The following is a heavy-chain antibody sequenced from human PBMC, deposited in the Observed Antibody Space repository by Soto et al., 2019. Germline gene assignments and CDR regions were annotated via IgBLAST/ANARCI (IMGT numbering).Heavy chain of an antibody. CDR3: ATVIVSTIPLDY. CDR2: SDPADGET. CDR1: GYNLNEVS. D-gene: IGHD5-12*01. J-gene: IGHJ4*02. V-gene: IGHV1-24*01. Sequence: GASVKGSCKVSGYNLNEVSIHWVRQAPGKGLEWMGGSDPADGETIYAQKFQGRVTMTEATSTDTAYMELSSLRSEDTAVYYCATVIVSTIPLDYWGQGTLVTVSS.